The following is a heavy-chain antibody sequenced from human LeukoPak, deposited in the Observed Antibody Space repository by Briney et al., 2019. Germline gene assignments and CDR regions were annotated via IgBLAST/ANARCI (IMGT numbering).Heavy chain of an antibody. D-gene: IGHD1-1*01. CDR2: ISSDGSSK. CDR3: AEDRYTTGRPLDY. V-gene: IGHV3-30*18. J-gene: IGHJ4*02. Sequence: GGSLRLSCAASGFTFNSYAMHWVRQAPGKGLEWVAIISSDGSSKYYAASVKGRFTISRDNSVNTLYLQMNSLRPDDTAVFYCAEDRYTTGRPLDYWGQGTLVTVSS. CDR1: GFTFNSYA.